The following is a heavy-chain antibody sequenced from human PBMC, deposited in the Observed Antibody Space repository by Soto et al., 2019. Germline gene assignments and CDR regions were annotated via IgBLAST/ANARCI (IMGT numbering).Heavy chain of an antibody. D-gene: IGHD3-22*01. J-gene: IGHJ4*02. Sequence: PGGSLRLSCVASGFSFSPYYMSWIRQAPGKGLEWISYISGDSSDTNYADSVKGRFTISRDNARKSVYLQMNSLRVEDTAVYYCAKDGEGGYYYDSSGYYYIPYFDYWGQGTLVTVYS. CDR3: AKDGEGGYYYDSSGYYYIPYFDY. CDR2: ISGDSSDT. CDR1: GFSFSPYY. V-gene: IGHV3-11*05.